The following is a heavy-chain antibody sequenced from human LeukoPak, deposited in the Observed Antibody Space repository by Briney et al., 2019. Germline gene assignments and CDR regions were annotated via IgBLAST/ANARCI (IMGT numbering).Heavy chain of an antibody. D-gene: IGHD3-16*01. J-gene: IGHJ4*02. V-gene: IGHV4-59*01. Sequence: SETLSLTCTVSGGSISTYYWSWIRQPPGKGLEWIGYIYYSGSTNYNPSLKSRVTISVDTSKNQFSLKLSSVTAADTAVYYCVRDYLGSLDYWGQGTLVTVSS. CDR2: IYYSGST. CDR1: GGSISTYY. CDR3: VRDYLGSLDY.